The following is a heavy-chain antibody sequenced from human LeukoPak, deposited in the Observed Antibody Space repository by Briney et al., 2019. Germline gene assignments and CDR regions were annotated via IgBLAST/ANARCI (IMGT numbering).Heavy chain of an antibody. CDR3: ARGGGGSSTVTTYWFDP. D-gene: IGHD4-17*01. Sequence: SETLSLTCTVSGDSISGADYYWSWIRQPPGKGLEWIAYVYYSGSTYYNPSLKSRLTISVDTSKNQFSLKLNSVTAADTAVYYCARGGGGSSTVTTYWFDPWGQGALVTVSS. CDR1: GDSISGADYY. CDR2: VYYSGST. J-gene: IGHJ5*02. V-gene: IGHV4-30-4*01.